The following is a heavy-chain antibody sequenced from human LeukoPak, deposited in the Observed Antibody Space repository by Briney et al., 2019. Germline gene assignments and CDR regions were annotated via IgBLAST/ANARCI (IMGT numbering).Heavy chain of an antibody. CDR3: AREKIAAAGVSDY. Sequence: SVKVSCKASGGTFSSYAISWVRQAPGQGLEWMGGIIPIFGTANYAQKFQGRVTITADESTSTAYMELSSLRSEDTAVYYCAREKIAAAGVSDYWGQGSLVTVSS. D-gene: IGHD6-13*01. V-gene: IGHV1-69*13. CDR1: GGTFSSYA. J-gene: IGHJ4*02. CDR2: IIPIFGTA.